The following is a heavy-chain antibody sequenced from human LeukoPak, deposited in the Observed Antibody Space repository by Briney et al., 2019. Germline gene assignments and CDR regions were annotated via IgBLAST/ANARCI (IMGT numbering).Heavy chain of an antibody. V-gene: IGHV4-39*01. CDR3: ARQLRGAFDI. CDR2: ICYSGST. D-gene: IGHD4-17*01. Sequence: SETLSLTCTVSGGSISSSSYYWGWIRQPPGKGLEWIGSICYSGSTYYNPSLKSRVTISVDTSKNQFSLKLSSVTAADTAVYYCARQLRGAFDIWGQGTMVTVSS. J-gene: IGHJ3*02. CDR1: GGSISSSSYY.